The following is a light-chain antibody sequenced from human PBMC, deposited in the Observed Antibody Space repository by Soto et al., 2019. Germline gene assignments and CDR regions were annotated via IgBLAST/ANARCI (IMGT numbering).Light chain of an antibody. CDR1: QTISSW. Sequence: DIQITQSPSTLYGSVGDRCTITCESSQTISSWLAWYQQXXGKAPXXLXYVASTLQSGVPSRFSGSGSGTEFTLIISSLQPDDSATYYCQQYTNTNNPWMFGQGTKVDI. V-gene: IGKV1-5*01. J-gene: IGKJ1*01. CDR3: QQYTNTNNPWM. CDR2: VAS.